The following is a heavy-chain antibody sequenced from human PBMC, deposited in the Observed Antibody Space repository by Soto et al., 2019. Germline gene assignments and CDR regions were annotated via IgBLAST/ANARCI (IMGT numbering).Heavy chain of an antibody. CDR2: IYYSGST. D-gene: IGHD3-3*01. CDR3: ARDPNPIFDT. V-gene: IGHV4-31*11. CDR1: GGSISSGGYY. J-gene: IGHJ5*02. Sequence: QVQLQESGPGLVKPSQTLSLTCAVSGGSISSGGYYWSWIRQHPGKGLEWIGYIYYSGSTYYNPSRKRRVIISIDTSKNQFSLNLSSVTDADTAVYYCARDPNPIFDTWGQGILVTVSS.